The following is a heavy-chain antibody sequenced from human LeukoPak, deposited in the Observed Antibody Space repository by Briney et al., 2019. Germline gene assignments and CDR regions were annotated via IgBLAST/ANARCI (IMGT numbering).Heavy chain of an antibody. Sequence: GGSLRLSCAASGFTFSSYSMNWVRQAPGKGLEWFSSSSSSSSYIYYADSVKGRFTISRDNAKNSLYLQMNSLRAEDTAVYYCASSKDIVVVVAADDAFDIWGQGTMVTVSS. V-gene: IGHV3-21*01. CDR2: SSSSSSYI. CDR3: ASSKDIVVVVAADDAFDI. J-gene: IGHJ3*02. CDR1: GFTFSSYS. D-gene: IGHD2-15*01.